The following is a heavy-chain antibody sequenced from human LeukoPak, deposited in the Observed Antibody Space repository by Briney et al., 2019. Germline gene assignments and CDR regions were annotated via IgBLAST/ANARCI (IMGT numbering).Heavy chain of an antibody. Sequence: SQTLSLTCTVSGGSISSGGYYWSWIRQPPGKGLEWIGYIYHSGSTYYNPSLKSRVTISVDTSKNQFSLKLSSVTAADTAMYFCATYDFWTTYLFDYWGQGTLVTVSS. J-gene: IGHJ4*02. CDR1: GGSISSGGYY. V-gene: IGHV4-30-2*03. D-gene: IGHD3-3*01. CDR3: ATYDFWTTYLFDY. CDR2: IYHSGST.